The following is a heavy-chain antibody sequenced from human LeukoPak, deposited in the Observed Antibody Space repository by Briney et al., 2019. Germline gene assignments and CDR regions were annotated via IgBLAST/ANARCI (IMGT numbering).Heavy chain of an antibody. CDR3: ARDTGFSGTKYPDY. CDR2: ISYDGNNK. V-gene: IGHV3-30*03. J-gene: IGHJ4*02. CDR1: GFTFSSYG. Sequence: RSLRLSCAASGFTFSSYGMHWVRQAPGKGLEWVAVISYDGNNKYYADSVKGRSTISRDNSKNTLYLQMNSLRPEDTALYYCARDTGFSGTKYPDYWGQGTLVTVSS. D-gene: IGHD1-26*01.